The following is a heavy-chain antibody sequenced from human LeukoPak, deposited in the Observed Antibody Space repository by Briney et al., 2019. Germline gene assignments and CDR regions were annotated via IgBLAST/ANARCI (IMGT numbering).Heavy chain of an antibody. D-gene: IGHD6-13*01. J-gene: IGHJ3*02. Sequence: GGSLRLSCAASGFTVSSNYMSWVRQAPGKGLEWVSVIYSGGSTYYADSVKGRFTISRDNSKNTLYLQMNSLRAEDTAVYYCASFGIAAAGSDAFDIWGQGTMVTVSS. V-gene: IGHV3-66*01. CDR3: ASFGIAAAGSDAFDI. CDR2: IYSGGST. CDR1: GFTVSSNY.